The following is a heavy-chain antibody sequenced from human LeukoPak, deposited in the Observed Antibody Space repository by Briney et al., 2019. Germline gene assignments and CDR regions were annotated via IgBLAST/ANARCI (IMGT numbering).Heavy chain of an antibody. CDR2: IKQDGSEK. V-gene: IGHV3-7*03. CDR3: ARLDGYNYWYYFDY. CDR1: GFTFSSYW. Sequence: GGSLRLSCAASGFTFSSYWMSWVRQAPGKGLGWVANIKQDGSEKYYVDSVKGRFTISRDNAKNSLYLQMNSLRAEDTAVYYCARLDGYNYWYYFDYWGQGTLVTVSS. D-gene: IGHD5-24*01. J-gene: IGHJ4*02.